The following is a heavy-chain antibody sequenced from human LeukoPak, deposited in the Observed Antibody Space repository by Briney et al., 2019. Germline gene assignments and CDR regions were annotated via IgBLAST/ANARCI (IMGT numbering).Heavy chain of an antibody. CDR3: ARVYCSSTSCYMVFDY. V-gene: IGHV1-8*01. Sequence: ASVKVSCKASGYTFTSYDINWVRQATGQGLEWMGWMNPNSGNTGYAQKFQGRVTMTRNTSISTAYMEPSSLRSEDTAVYYCARVYCSSTSCYMVFDYWGQGTLVTVSS. CDR2: MNPNSGNT. J-gene: IGHJ4*02. CDR1: GYTFTSYD. D-gene: IGHD2-2*02.